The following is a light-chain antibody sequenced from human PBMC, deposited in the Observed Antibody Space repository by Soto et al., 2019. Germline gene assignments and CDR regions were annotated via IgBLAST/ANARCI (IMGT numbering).Light chain of an antibody. Sequence: EIVLTQSPDTLSLSPGESATLSCRASQSVISSFLAWYQQRPGQAPRLLIYGASTRATGIPDRFSGSGSGTDFTLTINRLEPDDFAVYYCQQCDNSMTFGGGTKVEIK. V-gene: IGKV3-20*01. CDR1: QSVISSF. CDR3: QQCDNSMT. CDR2: GAS. J-gene: IGKJ4*01.